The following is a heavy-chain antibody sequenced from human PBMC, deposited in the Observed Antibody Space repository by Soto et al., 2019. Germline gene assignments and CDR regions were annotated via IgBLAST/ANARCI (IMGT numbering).Heavy chain of an antibody. D-gene: IGHD6-19*01. CDR3: ARRPMVGPVAENAFDI. J-gene: IGHJ3*02. CDR1: GGSISSSSYY. V-gene: IGHV4-39*01. CDR2: VYYSGTI. Sequence: QLLLQESGPGLVKSSETLSLTCSVSGGSISSSSYYWNWIRQSPGKGLEWIGSVYYSGTIYYNPSLKRRVTISVDTYNQFSLKLSSVTAADTAYYFCARRPMVGPVAENAFDIWGQGTRVTVSS.